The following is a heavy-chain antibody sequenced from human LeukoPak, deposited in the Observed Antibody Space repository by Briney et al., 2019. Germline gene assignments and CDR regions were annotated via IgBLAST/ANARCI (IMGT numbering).Heavy chain of an antibody. CDR3: AKDLRTKTYYYYYGMDV. Sequence: GGSLRLSCAASGFTLSSYAMSWVRQAPGKGLEWVSAISGSGGSTYYADSVKGRFTISRDNSKNTLYLQMNSLRAEDTAVYYCAKDLRTKTYYYYYGMDVWGQGTTVTVSS. V-gene: IGHV3-23*01. CDR2: ISGSGGST. CDR1: GFTLSSYA. J-gene: IGHJ6*02.